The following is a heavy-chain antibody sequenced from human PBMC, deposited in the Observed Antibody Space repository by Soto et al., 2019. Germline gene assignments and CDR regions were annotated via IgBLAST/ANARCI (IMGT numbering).Heavy chain of an antibody. J-gene: IGHJ4*02. D-gene: IGHD3-22*01. Sequence: QITLKESGPTLVKPTQTLTLTCTFSGFSFRSSGVGVGWTRQPPGKAPEWLALIYWDDDKRYSPSLKSRVTITKDTSENQVVLTMTDMEPEDTATYYCAHTQYHSTGYYDDFWGQGILVTVSS. CDR2: IYWDDDK. CDR1: GFSFRSSGVG. V-gene: IGHV2-5*02. CDR3: AHTQYHSTGYYDDF.